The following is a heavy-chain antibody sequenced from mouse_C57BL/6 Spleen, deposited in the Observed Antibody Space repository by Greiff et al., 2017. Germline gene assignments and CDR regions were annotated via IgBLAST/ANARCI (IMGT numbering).Heavy chain of an antibody. CDR3: ARGPYYYAMDY. CDR1: GYTFTDYY. Sequence: QVQLQQSGAELVRPGASVKLSCKASGYTFTDYYINWVKQRPGQGLEWIARIYPGSGNTYYNEKFKGKATLTAEKSSSTAYMQLSSLTSEDSAVYFCARGPYYYAMDYWGQGTSVTVSS. V-gene: IGHV1-76*01. J-gene: IGHJ4*01. CDR2: IYPGSGNT.